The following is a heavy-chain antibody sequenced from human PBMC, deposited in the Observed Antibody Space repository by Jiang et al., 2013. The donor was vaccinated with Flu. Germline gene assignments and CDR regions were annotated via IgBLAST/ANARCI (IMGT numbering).Heavy chain of an antibody. D-gene: IGHD3-16*01. V-gene: IGHV4-34*01. Sequence: SLTCAVYGGSFSGYYWSWIRQPPGKGLEWIGEINHSGSTNYNPSLKSRVTISVDTSKNQFSLKLSSVTAADTAVYYCAGARKVTPLRYYYYGMDVWGQGTTVTVSS. J-gene: IGHJ6*02. CDR1: GGSFSGYY. CDR3: AGARKVTPLRYYYYGMDV. CDR2: INHSGST.